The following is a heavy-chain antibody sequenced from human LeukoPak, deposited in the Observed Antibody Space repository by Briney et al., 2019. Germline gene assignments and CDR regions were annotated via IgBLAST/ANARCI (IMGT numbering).Heavy chain of an antibody. CDR3: ARGPKDVVVPAASGRWFDP. CDR2: INPNSGGT. D-gene: IGHD2-2*01. J-gene: IGHJ5*02. CDR1: GYTFTGYY. Sequence: ASVKVSCKASGYTFTGYYMHWVRQAPGQGLECMGWINPNSGGTNYAQKFQGRVTMTRDTSISTAYMELSRLRSDDTAVYYCARGPKDVVVPAASGRWFDPWGQGTLVTVSS. V-gene: IGHV1-2*02.